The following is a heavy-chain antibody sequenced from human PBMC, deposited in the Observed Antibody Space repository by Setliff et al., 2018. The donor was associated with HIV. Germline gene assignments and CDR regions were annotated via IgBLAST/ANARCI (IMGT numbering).Heavy chain of an antibody. Sequence: ASVKVSCKASGYTFSSNYMHWVRQAPGKGLEWMGGFDPEHDKTIYAQKFQGRVTMTEDTSTDTAYMQLNSLRSEDTAVYFCASHRRVGTTVLFSYWGQGTLVTVSS. CDR2: FDPEHDKT. D-gene: IGHD1-1*01. CDR3: ASHRRVGTTVLFSY. V-gene: IGHV1-24*01. J-gene: IGHJ4*02. CDR1: GYTFSSNY.